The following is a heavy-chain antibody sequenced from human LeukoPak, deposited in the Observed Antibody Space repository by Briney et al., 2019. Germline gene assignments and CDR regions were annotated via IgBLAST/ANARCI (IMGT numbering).Heavy chain of an antibody. Sequence: GGSLRLSCAASGFTFSSYAMSWVRQAPGKGLEWVSAISGSGGSTYYADSVKGRFTISRDNSKNTPYLQMNSLRAEDTAVYYCAKGIQDVYYYGMDVWGQGTTVTVSS. D-gene: IGHD5-18*01. V-gene: IGHV3-23*01. CDR3: AKGIQDVYYYGMDV. CDR2: ISGSGGST. J-gene: IGHJ6*02. CDR1: GFTFSSYA.